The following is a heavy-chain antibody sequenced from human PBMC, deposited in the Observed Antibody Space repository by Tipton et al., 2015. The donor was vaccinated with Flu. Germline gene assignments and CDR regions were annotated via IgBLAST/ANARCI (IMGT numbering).Heavy chain of an antibody. CDR1: GGSISSYY. J-gene: IGHJ6*02. V-gene: IGHV4-4*07. Sequence: LRLSFTVSGGSISSYYWSWIRQPAGKGLEWIGRIYTSGSTNYNPSLKSRVTMSVDTSKNQFSLKLSSVTAADTAVYYCARDNVYCSGGSCYSHYYYGMDVWGQGTTVTVSS. CDR3: ARDNVYCSGGSCYSHYYYGMDV. D-gene: IGHD2-15*01. CDR2: IYTSGST.